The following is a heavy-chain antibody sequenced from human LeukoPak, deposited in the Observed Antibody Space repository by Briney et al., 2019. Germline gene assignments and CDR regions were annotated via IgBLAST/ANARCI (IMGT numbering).Heavy chain of an antibody. Sequence: ASVKVSCKASGYTFTSYGMHWVRQAPGQRLEWMGWINAGNGNTKYSQEFQGRVTITRDTSASTAYMELSSLRSEDMAVYYCARDRGGSHLRNWFDPWGQGTLVTVSS. V-gene: IGHV1-3*03. CDR2: INAGNGNT. CDR1: GYTFTSYG. CDR3: ARDRGGSHLRNWFDP. D-gene: IGHD1-26*01. J-gene: IGHJ5*02.